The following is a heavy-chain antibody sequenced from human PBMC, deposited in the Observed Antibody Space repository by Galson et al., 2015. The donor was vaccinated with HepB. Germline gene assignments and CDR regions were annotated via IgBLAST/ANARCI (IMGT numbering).Heavy chain of an antibody. CDR1: GYTFTDYY. CDR2: INPHSGDT. Sequence: SVKVSCKASGYTFTDYYLHWVRQVPGQGLEWMGWINPHSGDTKFAQIFQGRVTLTKDASINTVYMELSRPRFDDTAVYYCVRGLSGGWYFDPWGQGTLVTVSS. CDR3: VRGLSGGWYFDP. J-gene: IGHJ5*02. V-gene: IGHV1-2*02. D-gene: IGHD6-19*01.